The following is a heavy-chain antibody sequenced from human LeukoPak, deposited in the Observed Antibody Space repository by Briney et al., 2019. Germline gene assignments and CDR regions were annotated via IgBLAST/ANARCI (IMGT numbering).Heavy chain of an antibody. D-gene: IGHD2-15*01. CDR3: ASMAPLCSGGSCPHGNWFDP. Sequence: ASVKVSCKSSGGTFSSYAISRVRQAPGQGLEWMGGIIPIFGTANYAQKFQGRVTITADESTSTAYMELSSLRSEDTAVYYCASMAPLCSGGSCPHGNWFDPWGQGTLVTVSS. J-gene: IGHJ5*02. CDR1: GGTFSSYA. CDR2: IIPIFGTA. V-gene: IGHV1-69*13.